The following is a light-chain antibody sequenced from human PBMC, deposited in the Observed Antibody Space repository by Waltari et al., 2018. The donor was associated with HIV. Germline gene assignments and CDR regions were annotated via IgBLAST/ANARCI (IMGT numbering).Light chain of an antibody. CDR2: AKSYSDR. Sequence: QAVLTQPASLSASPGTSASLTCSLRSGINVDTYRIYWYQQKPGSPPQYLLKAKSYSDRQQGSGVPSRFSGSKDASSNAGILLISVLQSDDEADYYCMIWHSSAWVFGGGTKLTVL. CDR3: MIWHSSAWV. J-gene: IGLJ3*02. CDR1: SGINVDTYR. V-gene: IGLV5-45*01.